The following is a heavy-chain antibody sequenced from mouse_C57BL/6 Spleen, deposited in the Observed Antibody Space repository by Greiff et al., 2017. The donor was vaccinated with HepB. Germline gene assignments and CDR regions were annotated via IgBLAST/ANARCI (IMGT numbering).Heavy chain of an antibody. Sequence: QVQLQQPGAELVMPGASVKLSCKASGYTFTSYWMHWVKQRPGQGLEWIGDIDPSDSYTNYNQKFKGKSTLTVDKSSSTAYMQLSSLTSEDSAVYYCASYYGSSYEGFAYWGQGTLVTVSA. J-gene: IGHJ3*01. CDR2: IDPSDSYT. CDR1: GYTFTSYW. CDR3: ASYYGSSYEGFAY. D-gene: IGHD1-1*01. V-gene: IGHV1-69*01.